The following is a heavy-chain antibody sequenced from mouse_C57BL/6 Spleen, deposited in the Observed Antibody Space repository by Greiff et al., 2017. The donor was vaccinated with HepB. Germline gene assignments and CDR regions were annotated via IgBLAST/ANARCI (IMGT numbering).Heavy chain of an antibody. V-gene: IGHV5-16*01. D-gene: IGHD3-2*02. CDR2: INYDGSST. CDR1: GFTFSDYY. Sequence: EVMLVESEGGLVQPGSSMKLSCTASGFTFSDYYMAWVRQVPEKGLEWVANINYDGSSTYYLDSLKSRFIISRDNAKNILYLQMSSLKSEDTATYYCERDRDSAGYRAMDYWGQGTSVTVSS. CDR3: ERDRDSAGYRAMDY. J-gene: IGHJ4*01.